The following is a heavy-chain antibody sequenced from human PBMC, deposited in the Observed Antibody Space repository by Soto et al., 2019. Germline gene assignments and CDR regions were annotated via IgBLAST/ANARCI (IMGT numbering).Heavy chain of an antibody. CDR3: ARVVDYYDPYDYYGMDV. CDR1: GFTFSSYS. CDR2: ISSSSSYI. Sequence: SLRLSCAASGFTFSSYSMTWVRQAPGKGLEWVSSISSSSSYIYYADSVKGRFTISRDNAKNSLYLQMNSLRAEDTAVYYCARVVDYYDPYDYYGMDVWGQGTTVTVSS. D-gene: IGHD3-22*01. J-gene: IGHJ6*02. V-gene: IGHV3-21*01.